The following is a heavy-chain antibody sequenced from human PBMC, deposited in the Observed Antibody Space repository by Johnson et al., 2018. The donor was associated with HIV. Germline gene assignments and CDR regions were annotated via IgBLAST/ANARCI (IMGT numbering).Heavy chain of an antibody. V-gene: IGHV3-43*02. CDR3: ARGLWLTPDVFDV. J-gene: IGHJ3*01. CDR2: ISWDGVGT. CDR1: GFNFHDFA. Sequence: VQLVESGGGLVQPGRSLRLSCAASGFNFHDFAMHWVRQAPGKGLEWVSLISWDGVGTYYADSVKGRFTISRDNTKNLLYLQMKSLIAEDTAVYYCARGLWLTPDVFDVWGQGTMVTVSS. D-gene: IGHD6-19*01.